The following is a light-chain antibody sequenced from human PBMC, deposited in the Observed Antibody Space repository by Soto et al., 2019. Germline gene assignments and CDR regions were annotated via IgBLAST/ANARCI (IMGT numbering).Light chain of an antibody. V-gene: IGLV1-47*01. CDR1: ISSIGNNY. CDR2: RNN. J-gene: IGLJ1*01. Sequence: QSVLTQPPSVSGTPGQRVTISCSGSISSIGNNYVHWFQQLPGTAPKVLSNRNNQRPSGVPDRFSGSKSGTSASLAISGLRVGGGGGDYWCARECTRRSYGLGTGAKVTVL. CDR3: CARECTRRSYG.